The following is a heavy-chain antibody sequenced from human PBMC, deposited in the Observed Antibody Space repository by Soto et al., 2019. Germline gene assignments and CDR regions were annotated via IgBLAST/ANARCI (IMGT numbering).Heavy chain of an antibody. Sequence: QVRLRESGPGLVKPSQTLSLTCNVSGGSISSGGYYWSWICQHPGKGLEWIGHIFYSCSTSYNPSLTSRVTMSADTSKNQLSLKLSSVTAADTAVYYCARGGWSDNSFDPWGQGILVTVSS. V-gene: IGHV4-31*03. CDR1: GGSISSGGYY. CDR2: IFYSCST. D-gene: IGHD6-19*01. CDR3: ARGGWSDNSFDP. J-gene: IGHJ5*02.